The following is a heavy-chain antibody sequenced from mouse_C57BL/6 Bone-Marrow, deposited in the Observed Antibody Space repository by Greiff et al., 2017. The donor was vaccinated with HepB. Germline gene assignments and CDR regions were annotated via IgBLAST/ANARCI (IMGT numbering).Heavy chain of an antibody. CDR1: GFNIKDDY. V-gene: IGHV14-4*01. Sequence: EVKLQESGAELVRPGASVKLSCTASGFNIKDDYMHWVKQRPEQGLEWIGWIDPENGDTEYASKFQGKATITADTSSNTAYLQLSSLTSEDTAVYYCTTDYGSSYSYYFDYWGQGTTLTVSS. CDR2: IDPENGDT. CDR3: TTDYGSSYSYYFDY. J-gene: IGHJ2*01. D-gene: IGHD1-1*01.